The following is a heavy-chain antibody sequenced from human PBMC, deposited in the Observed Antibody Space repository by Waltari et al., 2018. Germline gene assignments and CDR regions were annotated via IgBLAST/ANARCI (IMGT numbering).Heavy chain of an antibody. CDR2: IYSGGSS. Sequence: EVPLVESGGDLIQPGGSLSLSWKVYGFTVSTYDMSWVRQAPGKGLEWVSAIYSGGSSLYLDSVKGRFIMSRDNSKNTVYLQMDNVRAEDTAIYYCTTRLPRNYWGLGTLVTVSS. D-gene: IGHD2-15*01. J-gene: IGHJ4*02. V-gene: IGHV3-53*01. CDR3: TTRLPRNY. CDR1: GFTVSTYD.